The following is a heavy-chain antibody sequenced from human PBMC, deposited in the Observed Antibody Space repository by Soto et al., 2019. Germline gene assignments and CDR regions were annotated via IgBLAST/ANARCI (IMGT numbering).Heavy chain of an antibody. CDR2: TYYRSKWYN. D-gene: IGHD2-2*01. CDR1: GDSVSSNSAA. V-gene: IGHV6-1*01. J-gene: IGHJ5*02. Sequence: SQTLSLTCAMSGDSVSSNSAALNWIRQSPSRGLEWLGRTYYRSKWYNDYAVSVKSRITINPDTSKNQFSLQLNSVTPEDTAVYYCARGATDCSSTSCANNWFDPWGQGTLVTVSS. CDR3: ARGATDCSSTSCANNWFDP.